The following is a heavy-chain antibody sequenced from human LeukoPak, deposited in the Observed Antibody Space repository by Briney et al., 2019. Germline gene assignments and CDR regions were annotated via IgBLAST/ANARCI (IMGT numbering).Heavy chain of an antibody. CDR1: GYDFTSVG. Sequence: ASVKVSCKAAGYDFTSVGITWVRQAPGQGLEWMGWISPYNGNTRYVQKLQGRVTMTTDISTSTVYMEVRSLRFGDTAVYYCARAGSGSGWYFDYWGQGTLVTVSS. D-gene: IGHD6-19*01. CDR3: ARAGSGSGWYFDY. CDR2: ISPYNGNT. V-gene: IGHV1-18*01. J-gene: IGHJ4*02.